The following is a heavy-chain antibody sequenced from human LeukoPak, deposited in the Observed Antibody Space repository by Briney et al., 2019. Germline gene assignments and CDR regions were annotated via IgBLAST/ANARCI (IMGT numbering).Heavy chain of an antibody. CDR3: ARGGLWIYYFDY. CDR1: GYSISSDYY. V-gene: IGHV4-38-2*02. Sequence: SETLSLTCTVSGYSISSDYYWGWIRQPPGKGLEWIGSIDHSGSTYYNASLKSRVTISIDTSKNHFSLKLNSVTAADPAVFYCARGGLWIYYFDYWGQGTLVTVSS. D-gene: IGHD1-1*01. J-gene: IGHJ4*02. CDR2: IDHSGST.